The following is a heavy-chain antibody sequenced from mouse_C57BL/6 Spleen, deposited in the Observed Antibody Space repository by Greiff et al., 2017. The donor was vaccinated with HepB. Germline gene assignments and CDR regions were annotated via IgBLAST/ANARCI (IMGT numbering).Heavy chain of an antibody. J-gene: IGHJ3*01. Sequence: QVHVKQPGAELVKPGASVKVSCKASGYTFTSYWMHWVKQRPGQGLEWIGRIHPSDSDTNYNQKFKGKATLTVDKSSSTAYMQLSSLTSEDSAVYYCAISANWFAYWGQGTLVTVSA. V-gene: IGHV1-74*01. CDR2: IHPSDSDT. CDR1: GYTFTSYW. D-gene: IGHD6-1*01. CDR3: AISANWFAY.